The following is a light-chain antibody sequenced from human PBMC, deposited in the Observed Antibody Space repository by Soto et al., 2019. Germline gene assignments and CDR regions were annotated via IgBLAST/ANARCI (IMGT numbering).Light chain of an antibody. CDR2: DAS. Sequence: EIVWTQSPCRLAWSPGERATLAGRAIQSIRNFLAWYQQKPGQAPRLLIYDASNRATGIPPRFSGSGSGTDFPLAITGLEPQHLHVYYCQQRYHCPWTFGQGTKVDIK. CDR3: QQRYHCPWT. J-gene: IGKJ1*01. V-gene: IGKV3-11*01. CDR1: QSIRNF.